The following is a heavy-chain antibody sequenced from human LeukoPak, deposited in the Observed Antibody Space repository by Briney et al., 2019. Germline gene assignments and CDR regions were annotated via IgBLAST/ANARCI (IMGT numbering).Heavy chain of an antibody. V-gene: IGHV4-4*02. D-gene: IGHD1-26*01. Sequence: PSGTLSLTCAVSGGSISSSNWWSWVRQPPGKGLEWIGRIYTSGSTNYNPSLKSRVTMSVDTSKNQFSLKLSSVTAADTAVYYCARDKSGSYYYFDYWGQGTLVTVSS. CDR2: IYTSGST. J-gene: IGHJ4*02. CDR3: ARDKSGSYYYFDY. CDR1: GGSISSSNW.